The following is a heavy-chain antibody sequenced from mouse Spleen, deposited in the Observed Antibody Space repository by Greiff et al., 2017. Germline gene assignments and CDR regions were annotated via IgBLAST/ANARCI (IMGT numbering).Heavy chain of an antibody. Sequence: QVTLKESGAELVRPGASVTLSCKASGCTFTDYEMHWVKQTPVHGLEWIGAIDPETGGTAYNQKFKGKAILTADKSSSTAYMELRSLTSEDSAVYYCTRSRRDGYFDYWGQGTTLTVSS. CDR1: GCTFTDYE. J-gene: IGHJ2*01. CDR2: IDPETGGT. V-gene: IGHV1-15*01. CDR3: TRSRRDGYFDY. D-gene: IGHD2-3*01.